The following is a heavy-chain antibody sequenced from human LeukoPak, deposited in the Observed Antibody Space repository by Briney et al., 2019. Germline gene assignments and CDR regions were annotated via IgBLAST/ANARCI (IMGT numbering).Heavy chain of an antibody. CDR1: GYTFNNYA. Sequence: SVKVSCKASGYTFNNYAISWLRQAPGQGLEWMGGIIPILGTPNYAQKFQGRVTMTRDTSTSTVYMELSSLRSEDTAVYYCAVGDYSDHPYWGQGTLVTVSS. CDR3: AVGDYSDHPY. D-gene: IGHD4-11*01. CDR2: IIPILGTP. V-gene: IGHV1-69*10. J-gene: IGHJ4*02.